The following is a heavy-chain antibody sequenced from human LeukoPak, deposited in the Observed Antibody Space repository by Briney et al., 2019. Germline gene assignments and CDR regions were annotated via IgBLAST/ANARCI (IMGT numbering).Heavy chain of an antibody. CDR2: IRDDESNK. D-gene: IGHD6-19*01. V-gene: IGHV3-30*02. CDR3: AKDGPQSSSGWYVDY. J-gene: IGHJ4*02. CDR1: GFTFSSYG. Sequence: PGGSLRLSCAASGFTFSSYGMHWVRQAPGKGLEWVAFIRDDESNKYHAGSVEGRFTISRDNFKNTLYLQMNSLRAEDTAVYYCAKDGPQSSSGWYVDYWGQGTLVTVSS.